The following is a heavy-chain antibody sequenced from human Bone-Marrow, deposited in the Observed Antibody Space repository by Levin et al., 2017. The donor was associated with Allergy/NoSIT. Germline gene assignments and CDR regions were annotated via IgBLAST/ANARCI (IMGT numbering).Heavy chain of an antibody. CDR2: ISDDETNK. CDR1: GFSFNNFA. J-gene: IGHJ4*02. V-gene: IGHV3-30*18. Sequence: PGGSLILSCVASGFSFNNFAMHWVRQAPGKGLEWVAAISDDETNKFYGDSVKGRFTISRDKSKNTVFLQMNSLRPEDTAVYHCAKDGVEMGTFDLWGQGTLVTV. CDR3: AKDGVEMGTFDL. D-gene: IGHD1-7*01.